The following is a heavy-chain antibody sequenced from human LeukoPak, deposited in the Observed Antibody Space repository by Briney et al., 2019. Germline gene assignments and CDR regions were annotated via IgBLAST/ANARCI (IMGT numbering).Heavy chain of an antibody. Sequence: GASVKVSCKASGYTFTSYDINWVRQAPGQGLEWMGWMNPNSGNTSYAQKFQGRVTMTRNTSISTAYMELSSLRSEDTAVYYCARGWKSRIAAAGNWFDPWGQGTLVTVSS. D-gene: IGHD6-13*01. J-gene: IGHJ5*02. V-gene: IGHV1-8*01. CDR3: ARGWKSRIAAAGNWFDP. CDR1: GYTFTSYD. CDR2: MNPNSGNT.